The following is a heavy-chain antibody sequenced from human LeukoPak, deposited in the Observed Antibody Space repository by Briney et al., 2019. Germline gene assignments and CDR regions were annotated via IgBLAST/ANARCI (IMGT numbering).Heavy chain of an antibody. CDR3: ARTRVYYDSSGYYAY. J-gene: IGHJ4*02. Sequence: ASVKVSCKASGYTFTGYYMHWVRQAPGQGLEWMGWINPNSGGTNYAQKFQGRVTMTRDTSISTAYMELSRLRSDDTAVYYCARTRVYYDSSGYYAYWGQGTLVTVSS. V-gene: IGHV1-2*02. D-gene: IGHD3-22*01. CDR1: GYTFTGYY. CDR2: INPNSGGT.